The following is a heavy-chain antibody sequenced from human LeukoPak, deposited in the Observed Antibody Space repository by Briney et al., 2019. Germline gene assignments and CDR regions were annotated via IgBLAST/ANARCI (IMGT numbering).Heavy chain of an antibody. CDR3: ARAQGPNWGSRGYFDY. D-gene: IGHD7-27*01. CDR1: GFTFTGYD. J-gene: IGHJ4*02. V-gene: IGHV1-18*01. Sequence: ASVKVSCKASGFTFTGYDINWVRQAPGQGLEWLGWISAYNGNTNYAQKVQGRVTMTRDTSTSTVYMELSSLRSEDTAVYYCARAQGPNWGSRGYFDYWGQGTLVTVSS. CDR2: ISAYNGNT.